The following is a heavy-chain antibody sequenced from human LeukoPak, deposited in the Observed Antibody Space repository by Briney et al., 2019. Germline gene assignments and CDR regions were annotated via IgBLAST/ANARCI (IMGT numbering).Heavy chain of an antibody. CDR2: ISSNGGST. CDR3: ARGRLVVTALDY. Sequence: GGSLRLSCAASGFTFSNYAIHWVRQAPGKGLEYVSVISSNGGSTYYANSVKGRFTISRDNSKNTLYLQMGSLRPEDMAVFYCARGRLVVTALDYWGQGTLVTVSS. V-gene: IGHV3-64*01. D-gene: IGHD2-21*02. CDR1: GFTFSNYA. J-gene: IGHJ4*02.